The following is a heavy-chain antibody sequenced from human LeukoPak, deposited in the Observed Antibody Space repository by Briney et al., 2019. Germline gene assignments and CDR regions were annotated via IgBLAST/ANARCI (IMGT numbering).Heavy chain of an antibody. V-gene: IGHV1-2*02. J-gene: IGHJ3*02. D-gene: IGHD2-21*02. Sequence: ASVKVSCKASGYTFTGYYMHWVRQAPGQGLEWMGWINPNSGGTNYAQKFQGRVTMTRDASISTAYMELSSLTYDDTAIYYCARGVLLQGRGAFDIWGQGSMVTVSS. CDR2: INPNSGGT. CDR3: ARGVLLQGRGAFDI. CDR1: GYTFTGYY.